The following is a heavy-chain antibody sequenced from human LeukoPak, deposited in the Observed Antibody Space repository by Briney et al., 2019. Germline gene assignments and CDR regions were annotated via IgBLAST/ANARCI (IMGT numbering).Heavy chain of an antibody. Sequence: GGSLRLSCAASGFKFSNHWMHWVRQSPGKGLVWVARINNDGSDTSHADSVEGRFTISRDNAANTLYLQMNSLRVEDTAMYFCARNIWGIDEWGQGTLVTVSS. J-gene: IGHJ4*02. V-gene: IGHV3-74*01. CDR2: INNDGSDT. D-gene: IGHD2/OR15-2a*01. CDR3: ARNIWGIDE. CDR1: GFKFSNHW.